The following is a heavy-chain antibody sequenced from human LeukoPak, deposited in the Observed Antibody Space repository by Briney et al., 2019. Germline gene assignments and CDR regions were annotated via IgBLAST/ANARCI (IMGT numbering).Heavy chain of an antibody. CDR2: IYYSGST. D-gene: IGHD5-24*01. CDR3: ASFSRDGYNAGSVDI. Sequence: NSSETLSLTCTVSGGSISSGDYYWSWIRQPPGKGLEWIGYIYYSGSTYYNPSFKSRVTISVDTSKNQFSLKLSSVTAADTAVYYCASFSRDGYNAGSVDIWGQGTMVTVSS. J-gene: IGHJ3*02. CDR1: GGSISSGDYY. V-gene: IGHV4-30-4*01.